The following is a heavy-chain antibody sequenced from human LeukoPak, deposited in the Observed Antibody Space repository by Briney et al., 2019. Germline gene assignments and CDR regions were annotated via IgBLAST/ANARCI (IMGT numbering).Heavy chain of an antibody. V-gene: IGHV4-34*01. D-gene: IGHD6-19*01. CDR3: ARVGSSGWYYMDV. Sequence: SETLSLTCAVYGGSFSGYYWSWIRQPPGKGLEWIGEINHSGSTNYNPSLKSRVTISVDTSKNQFSLKLSSVTAADTAVYYCARVGSSGWYYMDVWGKGTTVTVSS. J-gene: IGHJ6*03. CDR2: INHSGST. CDR1: GGSFSGYY.